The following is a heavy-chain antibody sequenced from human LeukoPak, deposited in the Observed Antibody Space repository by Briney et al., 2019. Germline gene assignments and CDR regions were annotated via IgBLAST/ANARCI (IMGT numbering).Heavy chain of an antibody. V-gene: IGHV4-61*02. D-gene: IGHD2-2*01. CDR2: IYTSGST. J-gene: IGHJ4*02. CDR3: ASTFVVVPAAMPFDY. Sequence: SETLSLTCTVPGGSISSGSYYWSWIRQPAGKGLEWIGRIYTSGSTNYNPSLKSRVTISVDTSKNQFSLKLSSVTAADTAVYYCASTFVVVPAAMPFDYWGQGTLVTVSS. CDR1: GGSISSGSYY.